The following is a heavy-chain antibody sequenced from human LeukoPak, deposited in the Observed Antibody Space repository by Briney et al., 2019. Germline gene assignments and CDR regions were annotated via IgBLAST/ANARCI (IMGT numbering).Heavy chain of an antibody. V-gene: IGHV1-69*04. J-gene: IGHJ4*02. CDR1: GGTFIDNV. CDR2: IIPFIGTP. D-gene: IGHD6-13*01. CDR3: ARAGGSSWYVSLYY. Sequence: ASVKVSCKPSGGTFIDNVISWVRQAPGQGLEWMGRIIPFIGTPDYAQKFQGRVTITADKSTNTAYMKLTSLKSDDTAVYYCARAGGSSWYVSLYYWGQGTLVTVSS.